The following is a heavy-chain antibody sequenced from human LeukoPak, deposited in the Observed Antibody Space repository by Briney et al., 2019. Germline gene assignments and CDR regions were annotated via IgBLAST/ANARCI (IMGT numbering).Heavy chain of an antibody. CDR3: ARNDPGYSGYSDFDY. Sequence: SETLSLTCTVSGYSISSGYYWGWIRPPPGKGREWSGNSYHSGSTYYNPSRKRRVTISLDTSKNQFSLNPSSVTAAHTAIYYCARNDPGYSGYSDFDYWGQGTLVTVSS. CDR2: SYHSGST. CDR1: GYSISSGYY. J-gene: IGHJ4*02. V-gene: IGHV4-38-2*02. D-gene: IGHD5-12*01.